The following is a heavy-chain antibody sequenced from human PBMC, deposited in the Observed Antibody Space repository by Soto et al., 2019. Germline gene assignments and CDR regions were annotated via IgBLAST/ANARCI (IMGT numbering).Heavy chain of an antibody. CDR2: IYSGGST. V-gene: IGHV3-53*01. CDR1: GFTVSSNY. Sequence: GGSLRLSCAASGFTVSSNYMSWVRQAPGKGLEWVSGIYSGGSTDYEDSVKGRFTISRDNSKNTLYLQMNSLRAEDTAVYYCARGNLGYSSSWYYFDYWGQGTLVTVSS. CDR3: ARGNLGYSSSWYYFDY. D-gene: IGHD6-13*01. J-gene: IGHJ4*02.